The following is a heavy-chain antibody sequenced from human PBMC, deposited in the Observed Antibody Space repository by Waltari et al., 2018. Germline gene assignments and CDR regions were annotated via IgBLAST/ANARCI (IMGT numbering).Heavy chain of an antibody. Sequence: QLQLQESGPGLVKPSETLSLTCTVSGGSISSSSYYWGWIRQPPGKGLEWIGEINHSGSTNYNPSLKSRVTISVDTSKNQFSLKLSSVTAADTAVYYCARVRATRRIAARPGGPFDYWGQGTLVTVSS. J-gene: IGHJ4*02. CDR1: GGSISSSSYY. D-gene: IGHD6-6*01. V-gene: IGHV4-39*07. CDR2: INHSGST. CDR3: ARVRATRRIAARPGGPFDY.